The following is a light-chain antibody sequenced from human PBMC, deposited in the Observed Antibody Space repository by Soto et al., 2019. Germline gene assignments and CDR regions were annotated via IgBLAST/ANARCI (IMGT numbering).Light chain of an antibody. CDR1: SSDVGAYKY. CDR3: TSYVGSNIWV. CDR2: EDS. V-gene: IGLV2-8*01. Sequence: QSAPTQPPSASGSPGQSVTISCTGTSSDVGAYKYVSWYQQYPGKAPKLMIYEDSKRPSGVPDRFSGSKSGNTASLTVSGLQAEDEGEYYCTSYVGSNIWVFGGGTKLTVL. J-gene: IGLJ3*02.